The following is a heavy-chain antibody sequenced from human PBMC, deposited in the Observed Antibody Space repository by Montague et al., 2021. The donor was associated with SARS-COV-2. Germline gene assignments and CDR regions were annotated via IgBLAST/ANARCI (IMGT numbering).Heavy chain of an antibody. J-gene: IGHJ2*01. CDR3: ARASAPSITIFGVSNTYWYFDP. Sequence: TLSLTCTVSAGSISSGDYDWSWIRQHPGKGLEWIGYIYYSGSTYYNPSLKSRVTISVYTSKNQFSLKLISVTAAATAVYYCARASAPSITIFGVSNTYWYFDPWGRDTLVTVSS. CDR1: AGSISSGDYD. D-gene: IGHD3-3*01. V-gene: IGHV4-31*03. CDR2: IYYSGST.